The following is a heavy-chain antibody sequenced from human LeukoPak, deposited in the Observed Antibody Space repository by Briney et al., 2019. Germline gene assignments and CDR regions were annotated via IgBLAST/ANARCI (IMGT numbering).Heavy chain of an antibody. CDR2: MYYTGST. CDR3: ARCMYYYESSSFNFYYMDV. V-gene: IGHV4-39*01. CDR1: GGSITSSSYY. J-gene: IGHJ6*03. D-gene: IGHD3-22*01. Sequence: SETLSLTCIASGGSITSSSYYWGWIRQPPGKGLEWIGSMYYTGSTYYNPSLKSRVTVSVDTSKNLFSLKLASVTAADTAVYYCARCMYYYESSSFNFYYMDVWGRGTRVTVSS.